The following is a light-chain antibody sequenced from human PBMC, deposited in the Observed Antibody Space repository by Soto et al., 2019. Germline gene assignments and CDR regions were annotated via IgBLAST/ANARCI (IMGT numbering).Light chain of an antibody. J-gene: IGKJ4*01. V-gene: IGKV4-1*01. CDR1: QSVLYSSNNKKY. CDR3: QQNYSTPVT. CDR2: WAS. Sequence: DIVMTQSPDSLAVSLGERVTINCKSSQSVLYSSNNKKYLAWYQQKPGQSPKLLIYWASTRESGVPDRFSGSGSGTDFTLSISSLQAEDVAVYYCQQNYSTPVTFGGGTKVEIK.